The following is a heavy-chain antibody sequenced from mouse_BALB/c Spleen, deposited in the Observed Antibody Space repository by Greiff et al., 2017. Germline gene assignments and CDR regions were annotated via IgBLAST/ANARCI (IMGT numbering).Heavy chain of an antibody. CDR2: ISSGSSTI. CDR1: GFTFSSFG. J-gene: IGHJ2*01. Sequence: EVQRVESGGGLVQPGGSRKLSCAASGFTFSSFGMHWVRQAPEKGLEWVAYISSGSSTIYYADTVKGRFTISRDNPKNTLFLQMTSLRSEDTAMYYCAREGITTVVATPFDYWGQGTTLTVSS. CDR3: AREGITTVVATPFDY. V-gene: IGHV5-17*02. D-gene: IGHD1-1*01.